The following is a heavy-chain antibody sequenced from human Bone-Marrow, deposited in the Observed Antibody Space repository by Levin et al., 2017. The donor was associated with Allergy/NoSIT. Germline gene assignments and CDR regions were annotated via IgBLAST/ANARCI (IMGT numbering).Heavy chain of an antibody. CDR2: IYYSGST. CDR1: GGSISSYY. J-gene: IGHJ1*01. V-gene: IGHV4-59*01. Sequence: SETLSLTCTVSGGSISSYYWSWIRQPPGKGLEWIGYIYYSGSTNYNPSLKSRVTISVDTSKNQFSLKLSSVTAADTAVYYCARAFGGSYIYPPYFQHWGQGTLVTVSS. CDR3: ARAFGGSYIYPPYFQH. D-gene: IGHD1-26*01.